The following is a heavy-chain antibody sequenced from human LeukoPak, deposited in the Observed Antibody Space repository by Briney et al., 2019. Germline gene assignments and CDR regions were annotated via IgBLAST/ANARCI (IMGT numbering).Heavy chain of an antibody. CDR2: ISGDGGNT. CDR1: GFTFSSYA. CDR3: AKFRPYCSSTSCSHFDY. D-gene: IGHD2-2*01. J-gene: IGHJ4*02. Sequence: GGSLRLSCAASGFTFSSYAMSWVRQAPGKGLEWVSAISGDGGNTYYADSVKGRVTISRDNSKNTLYLQMNSLRAEDTAVYYCAKFRPYCSSTSCSHFDYWGQGTLVTVSS. V-gene: IGHV3-23*01.